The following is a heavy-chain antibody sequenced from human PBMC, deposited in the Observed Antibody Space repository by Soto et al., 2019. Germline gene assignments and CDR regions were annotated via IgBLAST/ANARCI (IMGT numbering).Heavy chain of an antibody. D-gene: IGHD6-6*01. CDR1: GGSISSDY. V-gene: IGHV4-59*01. J-gene: IGHJ4*02. CDR3: ARVGGVAARTFAY. CDR2: IYFSGST. Sequence: SETLSLTCTVSGGSISSDYWSWVRQPPGKGLQWIGYIYFSGSTNYNPSLESRVTISLDASKTQFSLKLRSLTTADTAVYYCARVGGVAARTFAYWGQGTLVTVSS.